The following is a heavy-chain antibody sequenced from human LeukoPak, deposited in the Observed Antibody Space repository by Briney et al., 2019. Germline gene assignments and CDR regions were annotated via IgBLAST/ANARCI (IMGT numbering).Heavy chain of an antibody. CDR1: GYTFTSYG. CDR3: ARVLLVRRAFDI. J-gene: IGHJ3*02. D-gene: IGHD3-3*01. CDR2: ISAYNGNT. Sequence: ASVKISCKASGYTFTSYGISWVRQAPGQGLEWLGWISAYNGNTNYAQKLQGRVTMTTDTSTSTAYMELRSLRSDDTAVYYCARVLLVRRAFDIWGQGTMVTVSS. V-gene: IGHV1-18*01.